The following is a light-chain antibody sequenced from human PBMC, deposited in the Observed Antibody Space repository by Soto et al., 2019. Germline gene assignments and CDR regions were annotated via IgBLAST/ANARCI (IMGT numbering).Light chain of an antibody. CDR1: QSVSSSY. Sequence: EIVLTQSPGTLSLSPGERATLSCRASQSVSSSYLAWYQQKPGQAPRLLIYGAYIRATGIPDRFSGSGSGTDFTLTISRLEPEDFAVYYCQQYGSSPTTFGHGTRLEIK. V-gene: IGKV3-20*01. CDR3: QQYGSSPTT. CDR2: GAY. J-gene: IGKJ5*01.